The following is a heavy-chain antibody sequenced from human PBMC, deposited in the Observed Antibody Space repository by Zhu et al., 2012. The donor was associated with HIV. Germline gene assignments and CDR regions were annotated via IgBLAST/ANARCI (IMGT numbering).Heavy chain of an antibody. CDR1: GGSISSSSYY. Sequence: QVQLQESGPGLVKPSETLSLTCTVSGGSISSSSYYWGWIRQPPGKGLEWIGSIYYSGSTYYNPSLKSRVTISVDTSKNQFSLKLSSVTAADTAVYYCARLGEWLRLSRAFDIWGQGTMVTVSS. V-gene: IGHV4-39*01. D-gene: IGHD5-12*01. CDR2: IYYSGST. J-gene: IGHJ3*02. CDR3: ARLGEWLRLSRAFDI.